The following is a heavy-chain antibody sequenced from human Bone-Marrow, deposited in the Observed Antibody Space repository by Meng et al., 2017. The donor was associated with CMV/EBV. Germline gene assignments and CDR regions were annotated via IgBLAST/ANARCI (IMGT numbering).Heavy chain of an antibody. V-gene: IGHV4-39*07. CDR1: GGSISSSSYS. CDR3: AREIGPLLKRFDP. J-gene: IGHJ5*02. D-gene: IGHD1-26*01. Sequence: QLRLKESGPGLVKPPETLSLTCTVSGGSISSSSYSWGWIRQPPGKGLEWIGSIYYSGSTYYNPSLKSRVTISVDTSKNQFSLKLSSVTAADTAVYYCAREIGPLLKRFDPWGQGTLVTVSS. CDR2: IYYSGST.